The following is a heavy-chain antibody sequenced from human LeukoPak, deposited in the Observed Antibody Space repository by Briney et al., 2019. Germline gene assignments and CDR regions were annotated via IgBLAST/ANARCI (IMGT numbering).Heavy chain of an antibody. Sequence: GGSLRLSCVASGFTISSYWMHWVRQAPGKGLEWVANIKQDGSEEYYVDSVKGRFTISRDNAKNSLYLQMNSLRAEDTAVYYCARGQLAADYYYGMDVWGQGTTVTVSS. V-gene: IGHV3-7*04. CDR3: ARGQLAADYYYGMDV. CDR2: IKQDGSEE. CDR1: GFTISSYW. D-gene: IGHD6-6*01. J-gene: IGHJ6*02.